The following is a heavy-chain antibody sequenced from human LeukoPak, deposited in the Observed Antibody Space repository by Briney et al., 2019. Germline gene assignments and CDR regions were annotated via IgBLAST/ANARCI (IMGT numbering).Heavy chain of an antibody. CDR2: IYYSGST. D-gene: IGHD5-18*01. V-gene: IGHV4-39*01. J-gene: IGHJ6*03. CDR3: ARTAGYSYGYYYYYYYMDV. CDR1: GGXMXSSSYY. Sequence: CTXXGGXMXSSSYYWGWIRQPQGKGLEWIGSIYYSGSTYYNQSRKSRFTITVETSKNRFYLKLRHVTAADTAVYYCARTAGYSYGYYYYYYYMDVWGKGTTVTVSS.